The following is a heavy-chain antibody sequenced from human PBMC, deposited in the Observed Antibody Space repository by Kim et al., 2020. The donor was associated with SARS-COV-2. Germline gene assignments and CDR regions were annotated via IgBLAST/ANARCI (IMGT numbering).Heavy chain of an antibody. J-gene: IGHJ5*02. V-gene: IGHV4-34*01. D-gene: IGHD3-10*01. CDR2: INHSGST. CDR3: AAAFTKLWFGELWYAP. Sequence: SETLSLTCAVYGGSFSGYYWSWIRQPPGKGLEWIGEINHSGSTNYNPSLKSRVTISVDTSKNQFSLKLSSVTAADTAVYYCAAAFTKLWFGELWYAPWGQGTLVTVSS. CDR1: GGSFSGYY.